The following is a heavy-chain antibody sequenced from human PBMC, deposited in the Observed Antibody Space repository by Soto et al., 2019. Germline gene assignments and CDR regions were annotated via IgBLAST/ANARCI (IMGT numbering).Heavy chain of an antibody. CDR2: IYSGGST. CDR1: GFTVSSNY. D-gene: IGHD2-15*01. CDR3: ASTAYCSGGSCYSGTYYYYYYMDV. Sequence: PGGSLRLSCAASGFTVSSNYMSWVRQAPGKGLEWVSVIYSGGSTYYADSVKGRFTISRHNSKNTLYLQMNSLRAEDTAVYYCASTAYCSGGSCYSGTYYYYYYMDVWGKGTTVTVSS. J-gene: IGHJ6*03. V-gene: IGHV3-53*04.